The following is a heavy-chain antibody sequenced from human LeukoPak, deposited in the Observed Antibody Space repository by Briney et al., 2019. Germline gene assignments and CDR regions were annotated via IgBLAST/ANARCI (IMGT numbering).Heavy chain of an antibody. CDR1: AGSISSYY. CDR3: ARVGGECGTTLELYAFDI. V-gene: IGHV4-4*07. CDR2: IYTSGST. Sequence: SQTLSPTWTVAAGSISSYYWSWIRQPAGKGLEWIGRIYTSGSTNYNPSLKTPVTRSVDRSKNQFSLKLSSVTAADTAGYYCARVGGECGTTLELYAFDIWGQGTMVTVSS. J-gene: IGHJ3*02. D-gene: IGHD1-1*01.